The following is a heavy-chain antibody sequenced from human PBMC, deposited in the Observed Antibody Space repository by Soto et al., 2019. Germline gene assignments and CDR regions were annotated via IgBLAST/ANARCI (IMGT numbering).Heavy chain of an antibody. J-gene: IGHJ4*02. V-gene: IGHV3-23*01. D-gene: IGHD5-18*01. CDR1: GFTFSSYA. CDR3: ATMVTANEYYFDY. CDR2: ISGSGGST. Sequence: EVQLLESGGGLVQPGGSLILSCAASGFTFSSYAMSWVRQAPGKGLEWFSAISGSGGSTYYADSVKGRFTISRDNSKNTLYLQMNSLRAEDTAVYYCATMVTANEYYFDYWGQGTLVTVSS.